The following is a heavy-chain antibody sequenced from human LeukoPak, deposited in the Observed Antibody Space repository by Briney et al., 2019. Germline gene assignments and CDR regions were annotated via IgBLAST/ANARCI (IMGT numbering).Heavy chain of an antibody. Sequence: GGSLRLSCGASGFSFISYGMHWVRQAPGKGLEWVGVISDAGRSKHYADSVKGRFTISRDNSKATLYLQMNSLRAEDTAVYYCAKRPSDYGDYVSYFDHWGQGTLVTVSS. CDR3: AKRPSDYGDYVSYFDH. CDR1: GFSFISYG. V-gene: IGHV3-30*18. J-gene: IGHJ4*02. D-gene: IGHD4-17*01. CDR2: ISDAGRSK.